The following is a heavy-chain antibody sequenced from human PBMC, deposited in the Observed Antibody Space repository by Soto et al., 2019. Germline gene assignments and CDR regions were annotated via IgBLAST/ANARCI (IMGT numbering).Heavy chain of an antibody. CDR1: GDSVSSNSAA. CDR2: TYYRSKWYN. J-gene: IGHJ6*02. D-gene: IGHD3-3*01. CDR3: ARDWYDFWSGFPARYYGMDV. V-gene: IGHV6-1*01. Sequence: PSQTLSLTCAISGDSVSSNSAALHLIMQSPSRGLEWLGRTYYRSKWYNDYAVSVKSRITINPDTSKNQFSLQLNSVTPEDTAVYYCARDWYDFWSGFPARYYGMDVWGQGTTVTVSS.